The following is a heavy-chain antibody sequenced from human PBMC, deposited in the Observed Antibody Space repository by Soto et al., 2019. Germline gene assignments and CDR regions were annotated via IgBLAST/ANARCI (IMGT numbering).Heavy chain of an antibody. Sequence: SETLSLTCTVSGGSISSYYWSWIRQPPGKGLEWIGYIYYSGSTNYNPSLKSRVTISVDTSKNQFSLKLSSVTAADTAVYYCARDRSADPNYYGSGKFWFDPWGQGTLVTVSS. J-gene: IGHJ5*02. CDR1: GGSISSYY. V-gene: IGHV4-59*01. CDR3: ARDRSADPNYYGSGKFWFDP. D-gene: IGHD3-10*01. CDR2: IYYSGST.